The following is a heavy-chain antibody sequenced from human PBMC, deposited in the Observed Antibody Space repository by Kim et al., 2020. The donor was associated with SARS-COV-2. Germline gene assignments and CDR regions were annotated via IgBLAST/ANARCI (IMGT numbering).Heavy chain of an antibody. Sequence: GGSLRLSCEASGFNFEEYGMHWVRQAPGKGLEWVAVISWKSESIGYADSVRGRFTISRDNDKKSLFLQMNNLRVEDTALYYCVKDYNGSGDHAFDVWGQGTVVTVSS. J-gene: IGHJ3*01. D-gene: IGHD3-10*01. CDR1: GFNFEEYG. CDR3: VKDYNGSGDHAFDV. CDR2: ISWKSESI. V-gene: IGHV3-9*01.